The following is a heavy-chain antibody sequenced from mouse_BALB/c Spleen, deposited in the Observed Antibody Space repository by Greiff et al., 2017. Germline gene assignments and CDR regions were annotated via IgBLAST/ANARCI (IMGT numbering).Heavy chain of an antibody. D-gene: IGHD2-2*01. Sequence: EVQGVESGGGLVKPGGSLKLSCAASGFTFSSYAMSWVRQSPEKRLAWVAEISSGGSYTYYPDTVTGRFTISRDNAKNTLYLEMSSLRSEDTAMYNCAREWLRRVMDYWGQGTSVTVSS. CDR3: AREWLRRVMDY. J-gene: IGHJ4*01. CDR2: ISSGGSYT. V-gene: IGHV5-9-4*01. CDR1: GFTFSSYA.